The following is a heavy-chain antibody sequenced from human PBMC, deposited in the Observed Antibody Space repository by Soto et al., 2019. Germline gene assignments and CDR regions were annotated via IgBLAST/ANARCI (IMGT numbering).Heavy chain of an antibody. Sequence: QVQLVESGGGVVQPGRSLRLSCAASGFTFSSYGMHWVRQAPGKGLEWVAVIWYDGSNKYYADSVKGRFTISRDNSKNTLDLQMNSLRAEDTAVYYCARDRGGIAAAGTNWFDPWGQGTLVTVSS. J-gene: IGHJ5*02. V-gene: IGHV3-33*01. CDR1: GFTFSSYG. D-gene: IGHD6-13*01. CDR3: ARDRGGIAAAGTNWFDP. CDR2: IWYDGSNK.